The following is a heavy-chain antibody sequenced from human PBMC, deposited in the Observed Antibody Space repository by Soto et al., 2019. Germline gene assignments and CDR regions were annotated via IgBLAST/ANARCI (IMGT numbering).Heavy chain of an antibody. J-gene: IGHJ6*02. Sequence: QVQLVESGGGVVQPGRSLRLSCAASGFTFSSYGMHWVRQAPGKGLEWVAVISYDGSNKYYADSVKGRFTISRDNSKNPLELQMNSLSAEDTAVYYCAKGALPYGMDVWGQGTTVTVSS. V-gene: IGHV3-30*18. CDR1: GFTFSSYG. CDR3: AKGALPYGMDV. CDR2: ISYDGSNK.